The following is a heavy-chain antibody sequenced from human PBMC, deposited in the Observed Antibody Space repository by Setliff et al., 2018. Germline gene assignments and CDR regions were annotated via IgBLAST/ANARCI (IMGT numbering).Heavy chain of an antibody. D-gene: IGHD3-3*01. J-gene: IGHJ6*03. V-gene: IGHV4-59*11. CDR3: AREQSNYDFWSGYYGSYYYYMDV. CDR1: GGSITSHY. Sequence: SETLSLTCSVSGGSITSHYWSWIRQSPGKGLEWIGYIDYSGTTNYNPSLKSRVTISVDTSKKQSSLKLSSVTAADTAVYYCAREQSNYDFWSGYYGSYYYYMDVWGKGTTVTVSS. CDR2: IDYSGTT.